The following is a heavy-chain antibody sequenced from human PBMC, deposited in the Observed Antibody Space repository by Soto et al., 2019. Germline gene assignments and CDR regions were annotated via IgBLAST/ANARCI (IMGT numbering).Heavy chain of an antibody. CDR1: GFTFSSYA. Sequence: EVQLLESGGGLVQPGGSLRLSCAASGFTFSSYAMNWVRQAPGRGLEWVSVISGSGGSTYYADSVKGRFTISRDNSKNTLYLQMNRPRAEDTAVYYCARRSSGWYFDYWGQGTLVTVSS. CDR2: ISGSGGST. V-gene: IGHV3-23*01. CDR3: ARRSSGWYFDY. D-gene: IGHD6-19*01. J-gene: IGHJ4*02.